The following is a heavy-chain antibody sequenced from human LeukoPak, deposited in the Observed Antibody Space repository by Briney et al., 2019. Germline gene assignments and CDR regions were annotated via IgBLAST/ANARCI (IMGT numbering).Heavy chain of an antibody. CDR3: TTDYLSPPYGGNPFDY. J-gene: IGHJ4*02. CDR2: ISSSGSTI. D-gene: IGHD4-23*01. Sequence: GGSLRLSCAASGFTFSSYEMNWVRQAPGKGLEWVSYISSSGSTIYYADSVKGRFTISRDNAKNSLYLQMNSLKTEDTALYYCTTDYLSPPYGGNPFDYWGQGTLVTVSS. V-gene: IGHV3-48*03. CDR1: GFTFSSYE.